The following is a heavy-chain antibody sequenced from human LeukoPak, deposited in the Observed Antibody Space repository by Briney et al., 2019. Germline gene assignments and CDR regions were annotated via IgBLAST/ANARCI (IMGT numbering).Heavy chain of an antibody. V-gene: IGHV3-11*01. J-gene: IGHJ3*01. CDR3: AKDWIQGAFDV. Sequence: GGSLRLSCGASGFTFSDYYMSWIRQAPGKGLEWVSYISSSAGSIYYADSVKGRFTISRDNSKNTMYLEMNSLRAEDTAVYYCAKDWIQGAFDVWGQGTMVTVSS. CDR1: GFTFSDYY. D-gene: IGHD5-18*01. CDR2: ISSSAGSI.